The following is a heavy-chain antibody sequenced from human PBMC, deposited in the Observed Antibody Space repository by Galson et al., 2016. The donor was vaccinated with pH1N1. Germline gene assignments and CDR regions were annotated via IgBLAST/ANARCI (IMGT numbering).Heavy chain of an antibody. Sequence: QSGAEVKKPGESLKISCTGSGYNFGTYWIAWVRQTPEKGLEWMGLIYPSDSDTRKSPSFQGHVTFSADRSAASLQWSSLKASDTAMYYCARIGSDDPIYYYYMDVWGKGTTVTVSS. J-gene: IGHJ6*03. CDR1: GYNFGTYW. CDR3: ARIGSDDPIYYYYMDV. V-gene: IGHV5-51*03. CDR2: IYPSDSDT. D-gene: IGHD2-21*01.